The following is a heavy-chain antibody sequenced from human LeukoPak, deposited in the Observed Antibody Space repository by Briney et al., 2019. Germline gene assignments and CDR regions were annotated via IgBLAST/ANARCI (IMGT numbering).Heavy chain of an antibody. CDR3: AKRRGYSGSLFDY. CDR1: GFTFSSYA. Sequence: GGSLRLSCAASGFTFSSYAMSWVRQAPGKGLEWVSAISGSGGSTYYADSVKGRFTISRDNSKNALYLQMNSLRAEDTAVYYCAKRRGYSGSLFDYWGQGTLVTVSS. D-gene: IGHD1-26*01. J-gene: IGHJ4*02. CDR2: ISGSGGST. V-gene: IGHV3-23*01.